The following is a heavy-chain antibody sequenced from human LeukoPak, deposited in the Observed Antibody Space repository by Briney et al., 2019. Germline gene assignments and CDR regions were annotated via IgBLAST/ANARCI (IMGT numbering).Heavy chain of an antibody. CDR1: GYTFTGYY. V-gene: IGHV1-2*02. Sequence: GASVKVSCKASGYTFTGYYMHWVRQAPGQGLEWMGWINPNSGGPKYSQNFQGRVTMTRDTSISTAYMELSRLRSDDTAVYYCARVQTRGTAFDIWGQGTMVTVSS. CDR2: INPNSGGP. CDR3: ARVQTRGTAFDI. J-gene: IGHJ3*02. D-gene: IGHD3-16*01.